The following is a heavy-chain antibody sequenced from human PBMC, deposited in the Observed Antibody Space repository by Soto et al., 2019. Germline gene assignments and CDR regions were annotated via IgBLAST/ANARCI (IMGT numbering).Heavy chain of an antibody. D-gene: IGHD3-10*01. V-gene: IGHV3-23*01. CDR2: ISGSGGST. CDR3: AKDQDGSGPNFDY. Sequence: GGSLRLSCAASGFTFSSYAMNWVRQAPGKGLEWVSGISGSGGSTYYADSVKGRFTISRDNSKSTLYPQMNSLRAEDTAVYYCAKDQDGSGPNFDYWGQGALVTGSS. J-gene: IGHJ4*02. CDR1: GFTFSSYA.